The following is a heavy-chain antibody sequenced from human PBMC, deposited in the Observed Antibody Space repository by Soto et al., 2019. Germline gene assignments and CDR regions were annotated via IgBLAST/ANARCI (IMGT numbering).Heavy chain of an antibody. J-gene: IGHJ4*02. CDR2: ISGSGFKK. CDR3: AKVVYSSGLVGDY. D-gene: IGHD5-18*01. V-gene: IGHV3-23*01. Sequence: GGSLRLSCAASGFIFENFGMSWVRQAPGKGLEWISSISGSGFKKYYADSVKGRFTISRDNSKSTVYLQMNSLRAEDTAVYYCAKVVYSSGLVGDYWGQGTLVTVSS. CDR1: GFIFENFG.